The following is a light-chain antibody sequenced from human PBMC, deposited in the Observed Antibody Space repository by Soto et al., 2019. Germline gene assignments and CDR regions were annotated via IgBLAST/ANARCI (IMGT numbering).Light chain of an antibody. V-gene: IGLV2-14*01. CDR3: SSYTSSSTLVV. CDR1: SSDVGGYNY. Sequence: QSALTQPASVSGSPGQSITISCTGTSSDVGGYNYVSWYQQHPGKAPKLMIYDVSNRPSGVSNRFSGSKSGITATLTISGLQAEYEADYYCSSYTSSSTLVVFGGGTKLTVL. J-gene: IGLJ2*01. CDR2: DVS.